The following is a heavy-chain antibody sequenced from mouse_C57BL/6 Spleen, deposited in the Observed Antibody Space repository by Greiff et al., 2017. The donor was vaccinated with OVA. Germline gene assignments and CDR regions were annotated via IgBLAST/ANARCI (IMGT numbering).Heavy chain of an antibody. V-gene: IGHV1-54*01. Sequence: VQLQQSGAELVRPGTSVKVSCKASGYAFTNYLIEWVKQRPGQGLEWIGVINPGSGGTNYNEKFKGKATLTADKSSSTAYMQLSSLTSEDSAVYFCARGSNYRGWCAYRGQGTLVTVSA. D-gene: IGHD2-5*01. CDR2: INPGSGGT. J-gene: IGHJ3*01. CDR1: GYAFTNYL. CDR3: ARGSNYRGWCAY.